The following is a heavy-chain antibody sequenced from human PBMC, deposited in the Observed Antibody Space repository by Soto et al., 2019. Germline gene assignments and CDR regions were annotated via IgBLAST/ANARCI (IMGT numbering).Heavy chain of an antibody. Sequence: PGGSLRLSCAASGFTFSSYAMSWVRQAPGKGLEWVSAISGSGGSTYYADSVKGRFTISRDNSKNTLYLQMNSLRAEDTAVYYCAKDSTPYDRPSSYWFDPWGQGTLVTVSS. V-gene: IGHV3-23*01. D-gene: IGHD3-22*01. CDR1: GFTFSSYA. CDR2: ISGSGGST. CDR3: AKDSTPYDRPSSYWFDP. J-gene: IGHJ5*02.